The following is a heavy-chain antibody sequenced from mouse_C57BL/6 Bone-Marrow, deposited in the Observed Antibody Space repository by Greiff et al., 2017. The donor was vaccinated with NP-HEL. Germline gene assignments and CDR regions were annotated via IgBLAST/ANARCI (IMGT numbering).Heavy chain of an antibody. V-gene: IGHV1-22*01. CDR2: INPNNGGT. D-gene: IGHD2-3*01. J-gene: IGHJ4*01. CDR1: GYTFTDYN. Sequence: VQLQQSGPELVKPGASVKMSCKASGYTFTDYNMHWVKQSHGKSLEWIGYINPNNGGTSYNQKFKGKATLTVNKSSSTAYMELRSLTSADSAVYYCARGGDGPYAMDYWGQGTAVTVSS. CDR3: ARGGDGPYAMDY.